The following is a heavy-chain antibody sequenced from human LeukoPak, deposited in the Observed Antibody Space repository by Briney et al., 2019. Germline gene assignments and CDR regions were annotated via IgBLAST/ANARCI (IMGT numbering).Heavy chain of an antibody. CDR3: AEKCWGLDPFDI. CDR2: IKQDESEE. Sequence: GGSLRLSCAASGFTFNHHWMSWVRQAPGKGLEWVANIKQDESEEYYADSVKGRFTISGDNAKNSLYLQMNSLRPEDSAMYYLAEKCWGLDPFDIWGQGKMV. V-gene: IGHV3-7*03. D-gene: IGHD3-10*02. CDR1: GFTFNHHW. J-gene: IGHJ3*02.